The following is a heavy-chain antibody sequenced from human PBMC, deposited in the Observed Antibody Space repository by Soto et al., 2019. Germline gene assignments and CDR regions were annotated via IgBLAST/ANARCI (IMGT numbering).Heavy chain of an antibody. CDR2: ISYDGSNK. CDR3: ARDLSGGITIFGVVIGHYGMDV. D-gene: IGHD3-3*01. J-gene: IGHJ6*02. CDR1: VFTFSSYA. Sequence: PGGSLRLSCAASVFTFSSYAMHWVRQAPGKGLEWVAVISYDGSNKYYADSVKGRFTISRDNSKNTLYLQMNSLRAEDTAVYYCARDLSGGITIFGVVIGHYGMDVWGQGTTVTVSS. V-gene: IGHV3-30-3*01.